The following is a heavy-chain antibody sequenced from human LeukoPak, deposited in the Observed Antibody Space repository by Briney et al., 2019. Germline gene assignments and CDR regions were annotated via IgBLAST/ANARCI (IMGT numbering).Heavy chain of an antibody. J-gene: IGHJ3*02. V-gene: IGHV3-30*18. CDR2: ISYEGSNK. CDR3: AKVWGMEAFDI. CDR1: GFTFSNYG. Sequence: GGSLRLSCAASGFTFSNYGMHWVRQAPGKGLEWVAAISYEGSNKYYADSVKGRFTISRDNSKNTLYLQMNSLRAEDTAVYYCAKVWGMEAFDIWGQGTMVTASS. D-gene: IGHD3-16*01.